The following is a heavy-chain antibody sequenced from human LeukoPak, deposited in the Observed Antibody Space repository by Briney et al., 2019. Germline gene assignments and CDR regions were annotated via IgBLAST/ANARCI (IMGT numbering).Heavy chain of an antibody. CDR2: ISGSGGST. J-gene: IGHJ4*02. V-gene: IGHV3-23*01. D-gene: IGHD3-9*01. CDR3: AKDHTGEYYDILTETGPFDY. CDR1: GFTFSSYG. Sequence: GGSLRLSCAASGFTFSSYGMSWVRQAPGKGLEWVSAISGSGGSTYYADSVKGRFTISRDNSKNTLYLQMNSLRAEDTAVYYCAKDHTGEYYDILTETGPFDYWGQGTLVTVSS.